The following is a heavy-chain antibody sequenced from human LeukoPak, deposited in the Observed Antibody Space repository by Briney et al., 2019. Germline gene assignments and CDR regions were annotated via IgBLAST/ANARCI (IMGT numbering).Heavy chain of an antibody. V-gene: IGHV4-4*07. Sequence: SETLSLTCTVSGGSISGYYWTWIRQPAGKGLEWIGRIHSSGSANYNPSLNRRINMSIDTSKNRFSLKLTSVTAADTAVYYCARDIAVSGLFDNWGQGTLVTVSS. CDR3: ARDIAVSGLFDN. CDR1: GGSISGYY. CDR2: IHSSGSA. D-gene: IGHD6-19*01. J-gene: IGHJ4*02.